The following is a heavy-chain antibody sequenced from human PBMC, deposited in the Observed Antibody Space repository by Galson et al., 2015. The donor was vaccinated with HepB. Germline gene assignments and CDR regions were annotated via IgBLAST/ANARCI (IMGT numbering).Heavy chain of an antibody. V-gene: IGHV3-66*01. Sequence: LRLSCAASGFTVSTSYINWVRQAPGKGLEWVSVIYSAGNTYYADSVKGRFTISRDNSKNMVYLQLNSLRAEDTAVYYCARYNWNYGYYFDYWGQGTRVTVSS. CDR2: IYSAGNT. D-gene: IGHD1-7*01. J-gene: IGHJ4*02. CDR1: GFTVSTSY. CDR3: ARYNWNYGYYFDY.